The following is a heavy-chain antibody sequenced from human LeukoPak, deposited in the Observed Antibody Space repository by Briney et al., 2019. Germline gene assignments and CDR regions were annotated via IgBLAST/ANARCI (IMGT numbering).Heavy chain of an antibody. J-gene: IGHJ4*02. CDR2: INTNTGHS. Sequence: ASVKVSCKSSGYTFTRYAINWVRQAPGQGLQWMGWINTNTGHSTYGEAFTRRFVFSLDTSVNSAFRQITSLEAADSAVYFCTARAIWGQGTLVTVSS. CDR1: GYTFTRYA. CDR3: TARAI. D-gene: IGHD1-26*01. V-gene: IGHV7-4-1*02.